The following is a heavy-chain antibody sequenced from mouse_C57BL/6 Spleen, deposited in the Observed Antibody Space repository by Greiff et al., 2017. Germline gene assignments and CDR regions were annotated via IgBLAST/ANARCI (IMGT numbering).Heavy chain of an antibody. D-gene: IGHD1-2*01. CDR1: GYAFSSSW. J-gene: IGHJ1*03. CDR2: IYPGDGDT. CDR3: ARRGLRPYGWYFDV. Sequence: QVQLKESGPELVKPGASVKISCKASGYAFSSSWMNWVKQRPGKGLEWIGRIYPGDGDTNYNGKFKGKATLTADKSSSTAYMQLSSLTSEDSAVDFCARRGLRPYGWYFDVWGTGTTVTVSS. V-gene: IGHV1-82*01.